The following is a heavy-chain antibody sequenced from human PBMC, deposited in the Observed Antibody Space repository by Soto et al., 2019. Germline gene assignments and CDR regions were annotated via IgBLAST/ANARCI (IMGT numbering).Heavy chain of an antibody. CDR3: AHRAVPGTDFFDY. CDR1: GFSLDTSGVG. D-gene: IGHD6-19*01. CDR2: IYWDDDK. V-gene: IGHV2-5*02. Sequence: QITLKESGPTLVKPTQTLTLTCTLSGFSLDTSGVGVGWIRQPPGKTLEWLSLIYWDDDKRYNPSLSSRLTITKDTSKNQVVLTMTNMDPEDTATYYCAHRAVPGTDFFDYWGPGTLVTVSS. J-gene: IGHJ4*02.